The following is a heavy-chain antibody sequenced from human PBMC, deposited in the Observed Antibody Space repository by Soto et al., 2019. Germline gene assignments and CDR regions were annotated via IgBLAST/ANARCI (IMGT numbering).Heavy chain of an antibody. Sequence: QVQLQQWGAGLLKPSETLSLTCAVSGGSLSDYYWPWIRQSPGKGLEWIGEIHPSGSTTYNPALRSRVTISVDTSKNQASLKLTSLTAADTAVYYCARGRDEYKLGNVWGQGTTVTVSS. CDR1: GGSLSDYY. J-gene: IGHJ6*02. V-gene: IGHV4-34*01. CDR2: IHPSGST. CDR3: ARGRDEYKLGNV. D-gene: IGHD1-1*01.